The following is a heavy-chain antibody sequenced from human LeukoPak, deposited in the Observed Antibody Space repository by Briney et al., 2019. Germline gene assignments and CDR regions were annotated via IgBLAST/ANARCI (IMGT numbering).Heavy chain of an antibody. Sequence: SETLSLTCTVSGGSISSSSYYWGWIRQPPGKGLEWIGSIYYSRSTYYNPSLKSRVTISVDTSKNQFSLKLSSVTAADTAVYYCARPLYDSSGYYFQDRAFDIWGQGTMVTVSS. CDR2: IYYSRST. CDR3: ARPLYDSSGYYFQDRAFDI. D-gene: IGHD3-22*01. CDR1: GGSISSSSYY. J-gene: IGHJ3*02. V-gene: IGHV4-39*01.